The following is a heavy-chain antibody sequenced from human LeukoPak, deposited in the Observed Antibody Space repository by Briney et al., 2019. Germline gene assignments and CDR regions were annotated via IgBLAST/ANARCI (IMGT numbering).Heavy chain of an antibody. J-gene: IGHJ4*02. CDR2: ISESGGGT. D-gene: IGHD3-10*01. V-gene: IGHV3-23*01. CDR3: AKRGVVIRGVLVIGFHKEAYYFDY. CDR1: GIRLSNYG. Sequence: GGSLRLSCVVSGIRLSNYGMSWVRQAPGKGLEWVSGISESGGGTNYADSVKGRFTISRDNSLNTLYLQMNSLRAEDTVVYFCAKRGVVIRGVLVIGFHKEAYYFDYWGQGILVTVSS.